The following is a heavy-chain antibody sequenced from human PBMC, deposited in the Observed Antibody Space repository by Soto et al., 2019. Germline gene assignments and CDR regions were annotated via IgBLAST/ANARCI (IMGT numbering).Heavy chain of an antibody. CDR1: RYIFTAYF. CDR3: ASHDPGARFDP. V-gene: IGHV1-2*02. Sequence: QVQLVQSGAEVKKPGASVKVSCKAPRYIFTAYFIHWVRQAPGPGLEWMGWINPNNGDTHYGPSFQGRVTMTRDTSISTAYMELSSLRSDDTAVYYCASHDPGARFDPWGQGTLVIVSS. J-gene: IGHJ5*02. CDR2: INPNNGDT. D-gene: IGHD1-1*01.